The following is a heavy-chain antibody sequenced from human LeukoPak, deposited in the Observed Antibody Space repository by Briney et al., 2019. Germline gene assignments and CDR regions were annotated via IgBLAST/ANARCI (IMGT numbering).Heavy chain of an antibody. CDR2: ISAYNGNT. D-gene: IGHD3-22*01. CDR3: ARHRLPRIYYDSNGYYHGAFDI. CDR1: GYTFTSYG. J-gene: IGHJ3*02. Sequence: ASVKVSCKASGYTFTSYGISWVRQAPGQGLEWMGWISAYNGNTNYAQNLQGRVTMTIDTSTSTAYMELRSLRSDDTAVYYCARHRLPRIYYDSNGYYHGAFDIWGQGTVVTVSS. V-gene: IGHV1-18*01.